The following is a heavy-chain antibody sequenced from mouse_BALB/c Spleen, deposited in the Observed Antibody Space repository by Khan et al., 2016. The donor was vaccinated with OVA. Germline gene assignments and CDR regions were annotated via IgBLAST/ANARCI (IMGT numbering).Heavy chain of an antibody. J-gene: IGHJ3*01. Sequence: EVELVESGGDLVKPGGSLKLSCAASGFTFSAYSMSWVRQTPDKRLEWVATISSGADYTYYPDGVKGRFTISRDNAKNTLYLQMSSLKSEDTAMYYCASHLTGAFADWGQGTLVTVSA. CDR2: ISSGADYT. D-gene: IGHD4-1*01. V-gene: IGHV5-6*01. CDR1: GFTFSAYS. CDR3: ASHLTGAFAD.